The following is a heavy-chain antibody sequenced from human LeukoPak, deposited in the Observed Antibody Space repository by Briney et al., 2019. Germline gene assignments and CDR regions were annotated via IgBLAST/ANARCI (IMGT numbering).Heavy chain of an antibody. CDR1: GFTFSSYW. D-gene: IGHD7-27*01. Sequence: PGGSLRLSCAASGFTFSSYWMHWVRQAPGKGLVWVSRINSDGSSTSYADSVKGRFSISRDNAKNSVYLQMNSLRVEDTAVYYCARGHWGLDYWGQGTPVTVSP. J-gene: IGHJ4*02. CDR3: ARGHWGLDY. CDR2: INSDGSST. V-gene: IGHV3-74*01.